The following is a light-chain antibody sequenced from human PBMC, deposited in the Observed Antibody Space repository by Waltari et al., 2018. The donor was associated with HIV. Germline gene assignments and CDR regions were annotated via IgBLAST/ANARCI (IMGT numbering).Light chain of an antibody. V-gene: IGLV1-44*01. CDR2: KTV. CDR3: AVWDDSLNAYV. CDR1: SSNVGSTT. J-gene: IGLJ1*01. Sequence: QSVLTQPPSSSGTPGQRLTISCSGSSSNVGSTTVHWYQHLPGAAPKLLIRKTVERPAGVLDLFSGSNAGTSASLAISGLQSEEEADYYCAVWDDSLNAYVFGTGTTVTVL.